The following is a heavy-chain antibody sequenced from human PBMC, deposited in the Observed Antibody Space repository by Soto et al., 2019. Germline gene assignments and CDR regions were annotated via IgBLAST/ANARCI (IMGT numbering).Heavy chain of an antibody. CDR1: GFSLTTSGVG. CDR3: AHRALYSGSYWDGGYFDT. D-gene: IGHD1-26*01. V-gene: IGHV2-5*02. J-gene: IGHJ4*02. Sequence: QITLRESGPTRVRPTQPLTLTCDFSGFSLTTSGVGVAWIRQSPGKAPEWLAVIYWDGDKRYSPTLKSRLTTTKNTSKNQVVLTMANMDPVDTGTYYCAHRALYSGSYWDGGYFDTWGQGTPVTVSS. CDR2: IYWDGDK.